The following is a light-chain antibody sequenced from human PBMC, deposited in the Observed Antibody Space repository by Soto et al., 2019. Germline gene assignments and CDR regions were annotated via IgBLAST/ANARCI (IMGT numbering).Light chain of an antibody. CDR3: QHYNYWPPKT. Sequence: DIVLTQYPVTLSLSPGERATLSCRASESVSSSYLAWYQQKPGQAPRLLIYGASSRATGIPARFSGSGSGTDFTLTISSLQSEDFAVYYCQHYNYWPPKTFGQGTKVDIK. V-gene: IGKV3-15*01. CDR1: ESVSSSY. J-gene: IGKJ1*01. CDR2: GAS.